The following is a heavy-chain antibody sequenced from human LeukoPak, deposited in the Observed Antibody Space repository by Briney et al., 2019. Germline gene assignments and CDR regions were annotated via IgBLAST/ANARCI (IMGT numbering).Heavy chain of an antibody. J-gene: IGHJ5*02. V-gene: IGHV4-34*01. CDR1: GGSFSGYY. Sequence: SETLSLTCAVYGGSFSGYYWSWIRQPPGKGLEWLGEINHSGSTNYHPSLKSRVTISVDTSKNQFSLKLSSVTAADTAVYYCAKGARLWFGEVYCSWFDPWGQGTLVTVSS. D-gene: IGHD3-10*01. CDR2: INHSGST. CDR3: AKGARLWFGEVYCSWFDP.